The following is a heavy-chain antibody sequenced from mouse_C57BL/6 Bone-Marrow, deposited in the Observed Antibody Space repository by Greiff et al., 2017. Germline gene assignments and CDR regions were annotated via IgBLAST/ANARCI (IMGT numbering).Heavy chain of an antibody. D-gene: IGHD2-4*01. V-gene: IGHV1-72*01. CDR1: GYTFTSYW. J-gene: IGHJ4*01. CDR2: IDPNSGGT. CDR3: ARSRRLRRGGAMDY. Sequence: QVQLQQPGAELVKPGASVKLSCKASGYTFTSYWMHWVKQRPGRGLEWIGRIDPNSGGTKYNEKFKSKATLTVDKPSSTAYMQLSSLPSEDSAVYYCARSRRLRRGGAMDYWGQGTSVTVSS.